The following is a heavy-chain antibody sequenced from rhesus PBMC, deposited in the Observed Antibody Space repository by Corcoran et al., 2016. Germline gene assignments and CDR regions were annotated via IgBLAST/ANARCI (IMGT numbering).Heavy chain of an antibody. Sequence: QVKLQQWGEGLVKPSETRSLTCAVSGGSISDRYRWSWIRQPPGKGLEWIGYIYGRSTSTNSNPSLNSRVTISKDTSKNQFSLKLSSVTAADSAVYYCARSHYYGSGYNFDYWGQGVLVTVSS. V-gene: IGHV4S10*01. CDR1: GGSISDRYR. CDR2: IYGRSTST. CDR3: ARSHYYGSGYNFDY. D-gene: IGHD3-28*01. J-gene: IGHJ4*01.